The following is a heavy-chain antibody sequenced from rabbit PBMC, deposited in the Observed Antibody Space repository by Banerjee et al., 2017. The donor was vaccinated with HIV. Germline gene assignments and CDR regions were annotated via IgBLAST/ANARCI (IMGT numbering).Heavy chain of an antibody. V-gene: IGHV1S40*01. CDR2: IYTGSGST. CDR3: ARDGASGYNFNL. D-gene: IGHD1-1*01. CDR1: GIDFSSYYY. Sequence: QSLEGSGGDLVKPGASLTLTCKASGIDFSSYYYMCWVRQAPGKGLEWIGCIYTGSGSTYYASWAKGRFTISKTSSTTVTLQMTSLTAADTATYFCARDGASGYNFNLWGQGTLVTVS. J-gene: IGHJ4*01.